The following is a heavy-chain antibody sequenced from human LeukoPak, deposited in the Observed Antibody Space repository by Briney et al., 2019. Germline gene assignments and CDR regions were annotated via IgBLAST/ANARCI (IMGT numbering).Heavy chain of an antibody. CDR1: GGSISSSSCY. CDR3: ARHVHCSGGGCYWYGMDG. J-gene: IGHJ6*02. V-gene: IGHV4-61*05. D-gene: IGHD2-15*01. CDR2: IYYSGST. Sequence: ASETLSLTCTVSGGSISSSSCYWGWIRQPPGKGLEWIGHIYYSGSTNYNPSLKSRVTISVDTSKDQFSLELSSVTAADTAVYYCARHVHCSGGGCYWYGMDGWGQGTTVTVSS.